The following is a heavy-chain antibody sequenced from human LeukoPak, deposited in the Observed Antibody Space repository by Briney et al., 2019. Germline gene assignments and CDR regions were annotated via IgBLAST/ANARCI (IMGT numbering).Heavy chain of an antibody. J-gene: IGHJ6*03. V-gene: IGHV3-30*02. D-gene: IGHD3-10*01. CDR3: AHTGRYYYYYMDV. CDR2: IRHDGSLI. Sequence: GGSLRLSCVASRFSFKTDGMHWVRQAPGKGLEWVAFIRHDGSLIYYSDSVKGRFTISRDNSKNTLYLQMNSLRSEDTAVYYCAHTGRYYYYYMDVWGKGTTVTVSS. CDR1: RFSFKTDG.